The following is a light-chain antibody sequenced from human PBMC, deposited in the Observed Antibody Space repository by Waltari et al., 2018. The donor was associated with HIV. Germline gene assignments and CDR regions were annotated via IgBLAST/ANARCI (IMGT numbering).Light chain of an antibody. Sequence: QSALTQPPSATGSPGPSVTISCTGTSSDDGGYHFVSWYQQHPGKAPNLLMFEATKRPSGVPDRFSGSKSGNTASLTVSGLQAEDEADYYCSSYAGSSTLMFGGGTKLTVL. CDR3: SSYAGSSTLM. CDR2: EAT. V-gene: IGLV2-8*01. J-gene: IGLJ3*02. CDR1: SSDDGGYHF.